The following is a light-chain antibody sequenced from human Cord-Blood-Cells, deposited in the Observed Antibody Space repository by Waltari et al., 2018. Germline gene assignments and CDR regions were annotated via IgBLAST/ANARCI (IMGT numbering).Light chain of an antibody. Sequence: QSALTQPASVSGSPGQSITISCPGTSSAVGRYNLVSWYQQHPGNAPKLMIYEVSKRPSGVSNRFSGSKSGNTASLTISGLQAEDEADYYCCSYAGSSTLFGGGTKLTVL. CDR3: CSYAGSSTL. V-gene: IGLV2-23*02. CDR1: SSAVGRYNL. CDR2: EVS. J-gene: IGLJ2*01.